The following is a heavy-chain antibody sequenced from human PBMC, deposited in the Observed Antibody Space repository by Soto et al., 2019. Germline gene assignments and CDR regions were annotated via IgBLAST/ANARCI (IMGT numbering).Heavy chain of an antibody. V-gene: IGHV3-30-3*01. J-gene: IGHJ4*02. Sequence: LRLSCAASGFTFSSYAMHWVRQAPGKGLEWVAVISYDGSNKYYADSVKGRFTISRDNSKNTLYLQMNSLRAEDTAVYYCARDVSDCGGDCYPAYFDYWGQGTLVTVSS. D-gene: IGHD2-21*02. CDR2: ISYDGSNK. CDR3: ARDVSDCGGDCYPAYFDY. CDR1: GFTFSSYA.